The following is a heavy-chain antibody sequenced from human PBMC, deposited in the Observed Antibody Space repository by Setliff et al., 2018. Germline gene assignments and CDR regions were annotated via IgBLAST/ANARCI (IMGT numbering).Heavy chain of an antibody. CDR2: SNHGGST. D-gene: IGHD2-2*01. J-gene: IGHJ4*02. CDR1: GGSISSRSYY. CDR3: RLAHCSNNCEEALDY. V-gene: IGHV4-39*07. Sequence: SETLSLTCTVSGGSISSRSYYWGWIRQPPGKGLEWIGESNHGGSTSYHPSLKSRLTMSVDTSKNQFSLKLNSVTAADTAVYYFRLAHCSNNCEEALDYWSQGTLVTVSS.